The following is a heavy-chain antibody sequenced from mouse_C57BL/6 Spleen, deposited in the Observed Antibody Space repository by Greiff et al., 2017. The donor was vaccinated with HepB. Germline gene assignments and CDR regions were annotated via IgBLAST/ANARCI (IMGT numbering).Heavy chain of an antibody. D-gene: IGHD1-1*01. CDR3: ARSAYYYGSGY. Sequence: VQLQQSGAELVKPGASVKISCKASGYAFSSYWMNWVKQRPGKGLEWIGQIYPGDGDTNYNGKFKGKATLTADKSSSTAYMQLSSLTSEDSAVYFCARSAYYYGSGYWGQGTTLTVSS. J-gene: IGHJ2*01. CDR2: IYPGDGDT. V-gene: IGHV1-80*01. CDR1: GYAFSSYW.